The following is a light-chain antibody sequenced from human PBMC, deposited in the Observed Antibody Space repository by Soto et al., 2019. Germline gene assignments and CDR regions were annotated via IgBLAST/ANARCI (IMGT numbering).Light chain of an antibody. J-gene: IGKJ1*01. V-gene: IGKV3-20*01. Sequence: EIVLTQSPGTLSLSPGERATLSCRASQSVSSSYLAWYQQKPGQAPRLLIYGASSRATGIPDRFSGSGSGTDFTLTISRLEPEDFAVYYCQQYDSSGTIGQGTKVEIK. CDR3: QQYDSSGT. CDR1: QSVSSSY. CDR2: GAS.